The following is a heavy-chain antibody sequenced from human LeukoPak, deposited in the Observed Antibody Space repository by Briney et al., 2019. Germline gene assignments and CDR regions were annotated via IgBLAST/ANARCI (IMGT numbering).Heavy chain of an antibody. V-gene: IGHV3-30*18. CDR2: ISYDGSNK. J-gene: IGHJ6*02. CDR3: AKVPRYSYGSYYYYYGMDV. CDR1: GFTFSGYG. Sequence: GGSLRLSCAASGFTFSGYGMHWVRQAPGKGLEWMAVISYDGSNKYYADSVKGRFTISRDNSKNTLYLQMNSLRAEDTAVYYCAKVPRYSYGSYYYYYGMDVWGQGTTVTVSS. D-gene: IGHD5-18*01.